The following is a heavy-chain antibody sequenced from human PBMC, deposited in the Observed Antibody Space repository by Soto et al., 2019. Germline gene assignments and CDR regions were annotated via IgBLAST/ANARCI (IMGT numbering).Heavy chain of an antibody. CDR3: AMSSGGSYSRMTLYYFDY. D-gene: IGHD1-26*01. J-gene: IGHJ4*02. Sequence: QVQLVQSGAEVKKPGSSVKVSCKASGGTFSSYAISWVRQAPGQGLEWMGGLIPIFGTANYAQKFQGRVTITADESTSTAYMELSSLRSEDTAVYYCAMSSGGSYSRMTLYYFDYWGQGTLVTVSS. V-gene: IGHV1-69*01. CDR2: LIPIFGTA. CDR1: GGTFSSYA.